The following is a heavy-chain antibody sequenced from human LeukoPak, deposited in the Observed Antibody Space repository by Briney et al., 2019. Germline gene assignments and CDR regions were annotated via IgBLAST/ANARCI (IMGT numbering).Heavy chain of an antibody. Sequence: GGSLRLSCAASGFTFASYVMTWVRQAPGKGLEWVSSISGSGGGTYYADSVKGRFTISRDNSKNTLYLQMNSLRAEDTAVYYCASHLRGYTYGVDSWGQGTLVTVSS. J-gene: IGHJ4*02. CDR1: GFTFASYV. V-gene: IGHV3-23*01. D-gene: IGHD5-12*01. CDR3: ASHLRGYTYGVDS. CDR2: ISGSGGGT.